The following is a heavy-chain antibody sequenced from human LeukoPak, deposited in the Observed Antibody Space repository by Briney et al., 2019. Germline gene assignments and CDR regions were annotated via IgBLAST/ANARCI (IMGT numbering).Heavy chain of an antibody. J-gene: IGHJ5*02. Sequence: PSETLSLTCAVYGGSFSGYYWSWIRQPPGKGLEWIGEINHSGSTNYNPSLKSRVSISVDSSKNRFSLKLTSVTAADTAVYFCVRHFHGSGYVVDLWGQGTLVTVSS. V-gene: IGHV4-34*01. D-gene: IGHD6-13*01. CDR3: VRHFHGSGYVVDL. CDR2: INHSGST. CDR1: GGSFSGYY.